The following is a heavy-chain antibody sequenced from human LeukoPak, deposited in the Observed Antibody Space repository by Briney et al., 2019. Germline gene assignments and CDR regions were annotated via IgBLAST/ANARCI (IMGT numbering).Heavy chain of an antibody. CDR2: INHSGST. D-gene: IGHD1-26*01. Sequence: SETLSLTCAVYGGSFSGYYWSWIRQPPGKGLEWIGEINHSGSTNYNPSLKSRVTISVDTSKNQFSLKLSSVTAADTAVYYCAKSGGSGLIDYWGQGTLVTVSS. J-gene: IGHJ4*02. CDR1: GGSFSGYY. V-gene: IGHV4-34*01. CDR3: AKSGGSGLIDY.